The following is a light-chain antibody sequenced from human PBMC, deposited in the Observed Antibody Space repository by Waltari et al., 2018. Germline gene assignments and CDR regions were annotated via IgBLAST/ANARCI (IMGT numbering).Light chain of an antibody. CDR2: TAS. CDR1: QSITNY. J-gene: IGKJ1*01. CDR3: QQSYSFPRT. Sequence: DIQMTQSPSSLSASVGDRVTVTCRARQSITNYLNWYQQRPGEAPKLLIHTASSLQSGVPSRFSGSCSGTDFSLTISTLHPEDFATYCCQQSYSFPRTFGQGTKVEI. V-gene: IGKV1-39*01.